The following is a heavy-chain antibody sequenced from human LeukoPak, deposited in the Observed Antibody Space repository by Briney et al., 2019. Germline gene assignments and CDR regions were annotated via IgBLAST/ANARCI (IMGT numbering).Heavy chain of an antibody. Sequence: GGSLRPSCAASGFTFNDYYMNWIRQAPGKGLEWVSYISSSGVTIYYADSVKGRFTISRDNAKSSLFLQMNSLRAEDTAVYYCVWGNYRLFDNWGQGTLVTVSS. CDR2: ISSSGVTI. CDR1: GFTFNDYY. V-gene: IGHV3-11*01. CDR3: VWGNYRLFDN. J-gene: IGHJ4*02. D-gene: IGHD3-16*02.